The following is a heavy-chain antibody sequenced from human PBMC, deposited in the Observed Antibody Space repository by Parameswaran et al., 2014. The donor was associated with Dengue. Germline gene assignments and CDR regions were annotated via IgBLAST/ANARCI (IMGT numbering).Heavy chain of an antibody. V-gene: IGHV1-18*01. Sequence: SWVRQAPGQGLEWMGWISAYNGNTNYAQKLQGRVTMTTDTSTSTAYMELRSLRSDDTAVYYCARDFYDILTGYYSLRMDVWGQGTTVTVSS. CDR3: ARDFYDILTGYYSLRMDV. J-gene: IGHJ6*02. CDR2: ISAYNGNT. D-gene: IGHD3-9*01.